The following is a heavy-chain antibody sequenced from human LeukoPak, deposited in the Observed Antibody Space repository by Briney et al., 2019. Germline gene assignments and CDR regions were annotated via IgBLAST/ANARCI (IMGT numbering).Heavy chain of an antibody. CDR1: GYSISSTNW. J-gene: IGHJ4*02. D-gene: IGHD6-19*01. CDR2: IYYTGNN. CDR3: ARIFLGYSTGWYFDY. Sequence: SETLSLTCSVSGYSISSTNWWGCIRQPPGKGLEWFGYIYYTGNNNYNPSLKSRVTMSGDTSKNQFSLNLSSVTALDTAVYYCARIFLGYSTGWYFDYWGQGTLVTVSS. V-gene: IGHV4-28*06.